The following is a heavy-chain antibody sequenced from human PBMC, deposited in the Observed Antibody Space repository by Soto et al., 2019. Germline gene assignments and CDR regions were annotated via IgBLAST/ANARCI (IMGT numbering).Heavy chain of an antibody. V-gene: IGHV3-7*04. D-gene: IGHD2-21*01. CDR2: IKPDGSEE. J-gene: IGHJ5*02. CDR1: GFTFSNYW. CDR3: TRDLNHDCGP. Sequence: EVQLVESGGGLVQPGGSLRLSCAASGFTFSNYWMTWVRQAPGKGLEGVANIKPDGSEEYYVDSVKGRFTISRDNARNSLYLQMNSLRSEDTAVYYCTRDLNHDCGPWGQGTQVTVSS.